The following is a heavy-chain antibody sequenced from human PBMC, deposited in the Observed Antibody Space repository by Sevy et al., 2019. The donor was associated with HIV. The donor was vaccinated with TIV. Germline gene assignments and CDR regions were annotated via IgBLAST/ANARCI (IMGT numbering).Heavy chain of an antibody. Sequence: SETLSLTCAVSGYSISSGYYWGWIRQSPGKGLERIGSIYESGRTFYNPSLESRVTMSVDTSKNQFSLKLNSMTAADTAVYYCARLRDILVIPAGGYFDYWGQGTLVTVSS. D-gene: IGHD2-2*01. CDR3: ARLRDILVIPAGGYFDY. J-gene: IGHJ4*02. V-gene: IGHV4-38-2*01. CDR1: GYSISSGYY. CDR2: IYESGRT.